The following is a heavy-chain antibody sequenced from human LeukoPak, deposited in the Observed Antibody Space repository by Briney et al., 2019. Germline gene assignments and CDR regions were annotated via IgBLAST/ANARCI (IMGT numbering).Heavy chain of an antibody. CDR3: ARYGTYYYYYYMDV. CDR2: INHSGGA. CDR1: GGSFSGHY. J-gene: IGHJ6*03. V-gene: IGHV4-34*10. Sequence: PSETLSLTCAVYGGSFSGHYWSWIRHPPGKERECIGEINHSGGANYNPSLKSRVTMSVATSKNQFSLNLTSVTAADTAVYYCARYGTYYYYYYMDVWGKGTTVTVSS.